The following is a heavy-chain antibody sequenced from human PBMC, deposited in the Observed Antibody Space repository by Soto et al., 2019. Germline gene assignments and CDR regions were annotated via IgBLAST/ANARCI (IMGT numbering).Heavy chain of an antibody. V-gene: IGHV3-30-3*01. J-gene: IGHJ4*02. CDR1: GFIFSSFA. CDR2: ISSDGTKK. CDR3: TRDMDYGDRAFGDY. D-gene: IGHD4-17*01. Sequence: QVQLVESGGGVVQPGRSLRLSCAASGFIFSSFAVYGVRQAPGKGLEWVAVISSDGTKKYYADSVKGRFTISRDNSQNTLFLQMNSLRAEDTALYYCTRDMDYGDRAFGDYWGQGTLVTVSS.